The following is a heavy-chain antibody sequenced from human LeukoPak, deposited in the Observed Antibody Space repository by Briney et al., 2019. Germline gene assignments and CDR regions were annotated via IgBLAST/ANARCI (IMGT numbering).Heavy chain of an antibody. CDR1: GYSISSGYY. CDR3: AAGYSGYKY. J-gene: IGHJ4*02. D-gene: IGHD5-12*01. CDR2: IYHSGST. V-gene: IGHV4-38-2*02. Sequence: SETLFLTRTVSGYSISSGYYWGWIRQPPGKGLEWIGSIYHSGSTYYNPSLKSRVTISVDTSKNQFSLKLSSVTAADTAVYYCAAGYSGYKYWGQGTPVTVSS.